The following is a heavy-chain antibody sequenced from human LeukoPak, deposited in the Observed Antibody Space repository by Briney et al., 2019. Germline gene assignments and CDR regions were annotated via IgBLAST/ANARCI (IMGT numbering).Heavy chain of an antibody. Sequence: GGSLRLSCAASGFIFSDYYMSWIRQAPGKGLEWVSFISDGGRPLHYADSVKGRFTISRDNAKNSLYLQMNSLRDEDTAVHFCARRYCTPSSCYSDYWGQGALVTVSS. CDR1: GFIFSDYY. CDR2: ISDGGRPL. J-gene: IGHJ4*02. CDR3: ARRYCTPSSCYSDY. D-gene: IGHD2-8*01. V-gene: IGHV3-11*01.